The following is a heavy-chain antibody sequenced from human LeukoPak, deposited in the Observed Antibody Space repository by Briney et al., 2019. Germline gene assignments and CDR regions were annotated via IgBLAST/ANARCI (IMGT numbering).Heavy chain of an antibody. CDR3: ARSAAYWTGYYDALYYMDV. J-gene: IGHJ6*03. V-gene: IGHV4-59*01. D-gene: IGHD3/OR15-3a*01. CDR1: GDSLKDYY. CDR2: LYSGST. Sequence: SETLSLTCAVSGDSLKDYYWSWIRQTPGRGLNLIGYLYSGSTNYNPSLKSRVTISVDTSKNQVSLKLRSVTAADTAVYYCARSAAYWTGYYDALYYMDVWGKGTTVTVSS.